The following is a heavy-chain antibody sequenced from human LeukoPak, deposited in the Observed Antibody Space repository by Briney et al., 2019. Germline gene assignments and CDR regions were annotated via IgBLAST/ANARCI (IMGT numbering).Heavy chain of an antibody. CDR2: ICTDETTI. V-gene: IGHV3-74*01. D-gene: IGHD2-2*01. Sequence: GGSLRLSCAASGFTFTNYCMHWVRQPPGKGLVWVSQICTDETTIRYADSVKGRFTISRDNAKNTLYLQMSSLRVEDTAVYYCVRGVPVAPGIDYWGQGTLVTVSS. CDR1: GFTFTNYC. J-gene: IGHJ4*02. CDR3: VRGVPVAPGIDY.